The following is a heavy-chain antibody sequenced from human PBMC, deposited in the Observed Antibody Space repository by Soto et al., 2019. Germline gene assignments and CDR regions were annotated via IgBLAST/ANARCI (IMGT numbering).Heavy chain of an antibody. CDR3: ARESRYYYDSSGFTNWFDP. CDR2: TYYRSKWYN. CDR1: GDSVSSNSAA. Sequence: PSQTLSLTCAISGDSVSSNSAAWNWIRQSPSRGLEWLGRTYYRSKWYNDYAVSVKSRITINPDTSKNQFSLQLNSVTPEDTAVYYCARESRYYYDSSGFTNWFDPWGQGTLVTVSS. D-gene: IGHD3-22*01. V-gene: IGHV6-1*01. J-gene: IGHJ5*02.